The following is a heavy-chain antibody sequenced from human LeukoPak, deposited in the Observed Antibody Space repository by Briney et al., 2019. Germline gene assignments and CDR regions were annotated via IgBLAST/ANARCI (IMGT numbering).Heavy chain of an antibody. D-gene: IGHD3-22*01. V-gene: IGHV3-43*02. CDR2: ITGEGRST. J-gene: IGHJ4*02. CDR3: AERSYDSSGPTD. CDR1: GFTFHLYA. Sequence: GGPLRLSCAASGFTFHLYAMHWVRLAPGKGLEWVSLITGEGRSTYSADSVKGRFTISRDHSKHSLYLPMNCLRARDAALYYCAERSYDSSGPTDWGQGTLVTVSS.